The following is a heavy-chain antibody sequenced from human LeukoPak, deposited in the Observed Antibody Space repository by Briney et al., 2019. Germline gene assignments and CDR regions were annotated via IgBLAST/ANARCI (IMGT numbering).Heavy chain of an antibody. D-gene: IGHD2-2*01. V-gene: IGHV3-74*01. CDR2: INTDGSTA. CDR3: ARGDCTSISCYVY. CDR1: GFTFSSYW. J-gene: IGHJ4*02. Sequence: GGSLRLSCAASGFTFSSYWMHWVRQAPGKGLVWVSHINTDGSTATYADSVKGRFTISRDNAKNTLYLQMDSLRAEDTAVYYCARGDCTSISCYVYWGQGTLVTVSS.